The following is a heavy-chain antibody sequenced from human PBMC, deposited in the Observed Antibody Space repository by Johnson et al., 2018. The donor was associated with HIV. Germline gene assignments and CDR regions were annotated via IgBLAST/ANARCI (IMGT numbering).Heavy chain of an antibody. CDR2: ISYHGSDT. CDR3: ARGLKGAFDV. V-gene: IGHV3-30*04. Sequence: QVQLVESGGGLVQPGGSLRLSCAASGFTFSSYAMHWVRQAPGKGLEWVTLISYHGSDTYYADSVQGRFTISRDNSRNMVYLEMNSLRTEDTAVYYCARGLKGAFDVWGQGTRVTVSA. CDR1: GFTFSSYA. J-gene: IGHJ3*01.